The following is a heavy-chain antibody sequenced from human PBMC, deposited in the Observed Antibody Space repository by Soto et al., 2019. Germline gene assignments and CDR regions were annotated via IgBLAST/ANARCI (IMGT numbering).Heavy chain of an antibody. V-gene: IGHV1-18*01. CDR2: ISAYNGST. CDR1: GYTFTSYG. D-gene: IGHD2-8*01. CDR3: ARTRAYCTNGVCYLSGNWFDP. J-gene: IGHJ5*02. Sequence: GASVKVSCKASGYTFTSYGISWVRQAPGQGLEWMGWISAYNGSTNYAQKLQGRVTMTTDTSTSTAYMELRSLRSDDTAVYYCARTRAYCTNGVCYLSGNWFDPWGQGILVTVSS.